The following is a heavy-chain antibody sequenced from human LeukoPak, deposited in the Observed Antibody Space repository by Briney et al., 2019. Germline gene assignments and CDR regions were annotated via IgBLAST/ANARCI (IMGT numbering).Heavy chain of an antibody. CDR2: SRIKADGYIT. V-gene: IGHV3-72*01. CDR3: VRGLNSFDL. J-gene: IGHJ4*02. CDR1: GFSFSDQY. Sequence: GGSLRLSCAVSGFSFSDQYLDWVRQTPGRGLEWVGRSRIKADGYITQYAASVKDRFTISRDESKDSLHLQMNSLKTEDTAVYYCVRGLNSFDLWGQGTPVTVSS.